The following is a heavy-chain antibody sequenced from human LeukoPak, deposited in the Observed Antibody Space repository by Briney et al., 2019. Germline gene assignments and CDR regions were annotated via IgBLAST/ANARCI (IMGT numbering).Heavy chain of an antibody. Sequence: ASVKASCKASGGTFSSYAISWVRQAPGQGLEWMGGIIPIFGTADYAQKFQGRVTITADKSTSTAYMELSSLRSEDTAVYYCATFGGYDRYYFDYWGQGTLVTVSS. CDR1: GGTFSSYA. CDR3: ATFGGYDRYYFDY. J-gene: IGHJ4*02. D-gene: IGHD5-12*01. V-gene: IGHV1-69*06. CDR2: IIPIFGTA.